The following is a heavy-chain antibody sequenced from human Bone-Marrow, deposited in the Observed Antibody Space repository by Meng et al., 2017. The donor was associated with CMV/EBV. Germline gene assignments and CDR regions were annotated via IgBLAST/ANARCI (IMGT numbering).Heavy chain of an antibody. CDR1: GFTFDDYA. V-gene: IGHV3-43D*03. CDR2: ISWDGGST. CDR3: AKDRREGYNYGNPDY. D-gene: IGHD5-24*01. J-gene: IGHJ4*02. Sequence: GESLKISCAASGFTFDDYAMHWVRQAPGKGLEWVSLISWDGGSTYYADSVKGRFTISRDNSKNSLYLQMNSLRAEDTASYYCAKDRREGYNYGNPDYWGQGTLVTVSS.